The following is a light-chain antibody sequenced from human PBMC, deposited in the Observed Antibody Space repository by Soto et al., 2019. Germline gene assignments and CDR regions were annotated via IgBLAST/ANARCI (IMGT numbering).Light chain of an antibody. CDR2: GAS. Sequence: EIVMTQSPATLSVSPGERATLSCRASQSVNSNLAWYQQKPGQAPRILIYGASTRATGIPARFSGSGSGTEFTLTIRSLQSEDFAVYYCQQYNNWPPDTFGQGTKLEIK. V-gene: IGKV3-15*01. CDR1: QSVNSN. CDR3: QQYNNWPPDT. J-gene: IGKJ2*01.